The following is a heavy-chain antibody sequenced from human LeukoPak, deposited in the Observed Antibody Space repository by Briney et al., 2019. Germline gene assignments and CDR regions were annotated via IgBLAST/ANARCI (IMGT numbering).Heavy chain of an antibody. CDR3: ARRAGAYSHPYDY. CDR1: GFTFSSYG. V-gene: IGHV3-30*02. J-gene: IGHJ4*02. Sequence: GGSLRLSCAASGFTFSSYGMHWVRQAPGKGLEWVAFIRYDGSNKYYADSVKGRFTISRDNSKNTLHLQMNSLRAEDTAVYYCARRAGAYSHPYDYWGQGTLVTVSS. CDR2: IRYDGSNK. D-gene: IGHD4/OR15-4a*01.